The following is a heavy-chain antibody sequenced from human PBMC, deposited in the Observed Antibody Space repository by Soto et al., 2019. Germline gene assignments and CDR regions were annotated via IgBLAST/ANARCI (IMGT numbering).Heavy chain of an antibody. CDR3: ASTYSTSWYGFDP. CDR1: GFSLSNAGLG. J-gene: IGHJ5*02. V-gene: IGHV2-26*04. Sequence: QVTVKESGPVLVKPTEPLTLTCTVSGFSLSNAGLGVSWIRQPPGKALEWLAHIFSNDEKSYSPSLKSRLTISKDPSKSQVVLTMTSMAPVDTATYYCASTYSTSWYGFDPWGQGTLVTVSS. CDR2: IFSNDEK. D-gene: IGHD6-13*01.